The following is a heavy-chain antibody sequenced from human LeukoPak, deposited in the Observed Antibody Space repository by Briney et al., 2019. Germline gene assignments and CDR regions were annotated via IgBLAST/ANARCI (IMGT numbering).Heavy chain of an antibody. CDR2: IYSECRT. CDR1: GFTFSTNY. CDR3: ARDSGRFDVFDI. Sequence: PGGSLRLSCAASGFTFSTNYMSCARQPPVKSLESVSGIYSECRTYYADSVKGRFTISRDNSKNTLYLQMNSLRAEDTAVYYCARDSGRFDVFDIWGQGTMVTVSS. D-gene: IGHD3-10*01. J-gene: IGHJ3*02. V-gene: IGHV3-53*01.